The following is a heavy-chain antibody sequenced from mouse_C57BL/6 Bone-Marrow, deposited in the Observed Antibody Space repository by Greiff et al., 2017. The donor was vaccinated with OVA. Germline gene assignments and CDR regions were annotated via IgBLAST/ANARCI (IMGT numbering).Heavy chain of an antibody. V-gene: IGHV3-6*01. D-gene: IGHD2-1*01. J-gene: IGHJ2*01. CDR1: GYSITSGYY. CDR2: ISYDGSN. Sequence: EVKLLESGPGLVKPSQSLSLTCSVTGYSITSGYYWNWIRQFPGNKLEWMGYISYDGSNNYNPSLKNRISITRDTSKNQFFLKLNSVTTEATATYYCARHYGNPYYFDYWGQGTTLTVSS. CDR3: ARHYGNPYYFDY.